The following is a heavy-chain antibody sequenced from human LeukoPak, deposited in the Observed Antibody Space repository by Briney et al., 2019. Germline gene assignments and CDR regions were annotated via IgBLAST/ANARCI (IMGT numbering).Heavy chain of an antibody. CDR1: GGSISSSSYY. D-gene: IGHD2-21*02. J-gene: IGHJ3*02. CDR2: IYYSGST. CDR3: ASVNIVVVTPDAFDI. V-gene: IGHV4-39*07. Sequence: SETLSLTCTVSGGSISSSSYYWGWIRQPPGKGLEWIGSIYYSGSTYYNPSLKSRVTISVDTSKNQFSLKLSSVTAADTAVYYCASVNIVVVTPDAFDIWGQGTMVTVSS.